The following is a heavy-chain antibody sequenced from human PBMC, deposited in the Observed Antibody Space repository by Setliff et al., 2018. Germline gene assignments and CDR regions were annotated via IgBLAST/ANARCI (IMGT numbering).Heavy chain of an antibody. D-gene: IGHD5-12*01. Sequence: SETLSLTWTVSGGSISNSTFYWGWIRQPPGKGLEWIGSINYYGSIFDDGTTYSTYYNPSLKSRATISIDTSKSQFSLKLSPMTAADTALYYCARNPDFLQYSFDLWGRGTLVTVSS. J-gene: IGHJ2*01. CDR3: ARNPDFLQYSFDL. V-gene: IGHV4-39*07. CDR1: GGSISNSTFY. CDR2: INYYGSIFDDGTTYST.